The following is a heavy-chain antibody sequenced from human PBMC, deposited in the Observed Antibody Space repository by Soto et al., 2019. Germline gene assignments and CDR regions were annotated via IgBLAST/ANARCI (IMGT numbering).Heavy chain of an antibody. CDR2: INPSGGST. V-gene: IGHV1-46*01. D-gene: IGHD2-2*01. J-gene: IGHJ3*02. CDR3: ATDPLRIVVVPAAPSDDAFDI. Sequence: GASVKVSCKASGYTFTSYYMHWVRQAPGQGLEWMGIINPSGGSTSYAQKFQGRVTMTRDTSTSTVYMELSSLRSEDTAVYYCATDPLRIVVVPAAPSDDAFDIWGQGTMVTVSS. CDR1: GYTFTSYY.